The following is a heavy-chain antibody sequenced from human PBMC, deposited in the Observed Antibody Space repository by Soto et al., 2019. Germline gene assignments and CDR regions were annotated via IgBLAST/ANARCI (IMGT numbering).Heavy chain of an antibody. CDR2: INAGNGNT. D-gene: IGHD1-20*01. CDR3: AREITGPATAISLKVPRWYDY. J-gene: IGHJ4*02. Sequence: ASVKVSCKASGYTFTSYAMHWVRQAPGQRLEWMGWINAGNGNTKYSQKFQGRVTITRDTSASTAYMELSSLRSEDTAVYYCAREITGPATAISLKVPRWYDYWGQGTLVTISS. CDR1: GYTFTSYA. V-gene: IGHV1-3*01.